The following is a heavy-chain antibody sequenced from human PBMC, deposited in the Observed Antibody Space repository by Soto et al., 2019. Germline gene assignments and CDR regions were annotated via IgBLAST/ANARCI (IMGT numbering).Heavy chain of an antibody. Sequence: GAYLKISCKGPGYSFHNNWIGWVRQMPGKGLEWMGISYPGDSDTRYTPSFQGQVTISADRSISTAYLQWTRLKASDTAIYYCARLSGYVSDYYYGIDVWGQGTTVTVSS. CDR2: SYPGDSDT. J-gene: IGHJ6*02. D-gene: IGHD5-12*01. CDR1: GYSFHNNW. V-gene: IGHV5-51*01. CDR3: ARLSGYVSDYYYGIDV.